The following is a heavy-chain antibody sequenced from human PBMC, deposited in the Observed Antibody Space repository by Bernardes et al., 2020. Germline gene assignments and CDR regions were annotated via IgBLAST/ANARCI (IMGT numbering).Heavy chain of an antibody. Sequence: ASVKVSCKTSGYTFSDYYIHWVRQAPGQGLEWLGWINPNSDGTNYAQKFQGWVTLTRDTSINTAYLILSRLKSDDTAVYYCARDRMREHYYGSGSYYTPLYHFDFWGQGTLVTVSS. CDR1: GYTFSDYY. J-gene: IGHJ4*02. D-gene: IGHD3-10*01. CDR3: ARDRMREHYYGSGSYYTPLYHFDF. CDR2: INPNSDGT. V-gene: IGHV1-2*04.